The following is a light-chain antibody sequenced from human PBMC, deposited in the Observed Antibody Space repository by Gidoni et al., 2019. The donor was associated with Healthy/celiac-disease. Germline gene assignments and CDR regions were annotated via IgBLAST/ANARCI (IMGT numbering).Light chain of an antibody. CDR2: QDS. J-gene: IGLJ2*01. CDR3: QAWDSSTAV. V-gene: IGLV3-1*01. CDR1: KLGDKY. Sequence: SYELTQPPSVSGPPGQTASITCSGDKLGDKYACWYQQTPGQSPVLVIYQDSKRPSGIPERFSGSNSGNTATLTISGTQAMDEADYYCQAWDSSTAVFGGGTKLTVL.